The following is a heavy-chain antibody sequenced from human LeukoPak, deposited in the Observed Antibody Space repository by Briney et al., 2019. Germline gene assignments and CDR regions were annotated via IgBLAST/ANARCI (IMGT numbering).Heavy chain of an antibody. J-gene: IGHJ6*02. Sequence: GGSLRLSCAASGFTFSSYAMSWVRQAPGKGLEWVSAISGSGGSTYYADSVKGRFTISRDNSKNTLYLQMNSLRAEDTAVYYCAKGNDYYYYYGMDVWGQGTTATVSS. CDR1: GFTFSSYA. D-gene: IGHD2-8*01. CDR3: AKGNDYYYYYGMDV. CDR2: ISGSGGST. V-gene: IGHV3-23*01.